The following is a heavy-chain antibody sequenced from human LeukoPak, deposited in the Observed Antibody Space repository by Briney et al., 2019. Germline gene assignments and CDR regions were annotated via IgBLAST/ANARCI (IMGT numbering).Heavy chain of an antibody. CDR3: ARGVTTFGGWSGGRMDV. J-gene: IGHJ6*02. V-gene: IGHV4-61*01. Sequence: SSETLSLTCTVSGGSVSSGSYYWSWIRQSPGKGLEWIGEINHSGSTNYNPSLKSRVTISADTSKKQFSLRLSSVTAADTAVYFCARGVTTFGGWSGGRMDVWGQGTTVTVSS. CDR1: GGSVSSGSYY. D-gene: IGHD3-10*01. CDR2: INHSGST.